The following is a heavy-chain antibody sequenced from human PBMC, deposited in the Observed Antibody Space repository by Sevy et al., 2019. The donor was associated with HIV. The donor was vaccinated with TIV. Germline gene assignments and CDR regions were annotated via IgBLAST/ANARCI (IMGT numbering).Heavy chain of an antibody. CDR3: AKAGDPGPFDI. V-gene: IGHV3-30*18. CDR1: GFSFTAYA. Sequence: GGSLRLSCAASGFSFTAYAIHWVRQAPGKGLEWLAVIANDGTNKFYADSVKGRFTVSRDNSRNTLSLQMDSLSTEDTAIYYCAKAGDPGPFDIWGLGTRVTVSS. CDR2: IANDGTNK. D-gene: IGHD3-16*01. J-gene: IGHJ4*02.